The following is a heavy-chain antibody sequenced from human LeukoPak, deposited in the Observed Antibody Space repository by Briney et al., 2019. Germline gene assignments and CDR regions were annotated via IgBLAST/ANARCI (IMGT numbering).Heavy chain of an antibody. D-gene: IGHD6-13*01. CDR2: IIPIFGTA. CDR1: GYTFTSYD. Sequence: SVKVSCKASGYTFTSYDINWVRQATGQGLEWMGGIIPIFGTANYAQKFQGRVTITADESTSTAYMELSSLRSEDTAVYYCARGRSSSWPKRNWFDPWGQGTLVTVSS. V-gene: IGHV1-69*13. CDR3: ARGRSSSWPKRNWFDP. J-gene: IGHJ5*02.